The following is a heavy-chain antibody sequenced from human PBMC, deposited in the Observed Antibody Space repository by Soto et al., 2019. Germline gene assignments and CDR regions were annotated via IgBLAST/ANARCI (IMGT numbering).Heavy chain of an antibody. CDR2: ISGSGGST. CDR1: GFTFSSYA. D-gene: IGHD2-8*01. J-gene: IGHJ5*02. CDR3: AKVPKSGYANTGWFDP. V-gene: IGHV3-23*01. Sequence: EVQLLESGGGLVQPGGSLRLSCAASGFTFSSYAMSWVRQAPGKGLEWVSAISGSGGSTYYADSVKGRFTISRDNSKNTLYLQMNSLRAEDTAVYYCAKVPKSGYANTGWFDPWGQGTLVTVSS.